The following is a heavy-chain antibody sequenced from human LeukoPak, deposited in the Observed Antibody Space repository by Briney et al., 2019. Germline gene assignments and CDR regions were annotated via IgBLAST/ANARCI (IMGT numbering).Heavy chain of an antibody. CDR2: INPNSGGT. D-gene: IGHD1-1*01. CDR3: ARDRDPRRKEKRRGTLDY. V-gene: IGHV1-2*02. J-gene: IGHJ4*02. Sequence: ASVKVSCKASGYTFTGYYMHWVRQAPGQGLEWMGWINPNSGGTNYAQKFQGRVTMTRDTSISTAYMELSRLRSDDTAVYYCARDRDPRRKEKRRGTLDYWGQGTLVTVSS. CDR1: GYTFTGYY.